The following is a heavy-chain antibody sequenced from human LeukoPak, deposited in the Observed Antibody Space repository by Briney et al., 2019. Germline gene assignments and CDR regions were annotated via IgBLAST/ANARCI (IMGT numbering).Heavy chain of an antibody. CDR2: IIPIFGTA. CDR1: GGTFSSYA. J-gene: IGHJ4*02. Sequence: SVKVSCKASGGTFSSYAISWVRQAPGQGLEWMGGIIPIFGTANYAQKLQGRVTMTTDTSTSTAYMELRSLRSDDTAVYYCARRMGLRWEPDFDYWGQGTLVTVSS. CDR3: ARRMGLRWEPDFDY. V-gene: IGHV1-69*05. D-gene: IGHD1-26*01.